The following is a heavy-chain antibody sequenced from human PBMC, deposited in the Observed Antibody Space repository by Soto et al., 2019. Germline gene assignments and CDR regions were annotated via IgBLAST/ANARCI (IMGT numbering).Heavy chain of an antibody. CDR3: ARFFYDFSTGYIYTRSVL. V-gene: IGHV1-46*01. CDR2: INPSGGST. J-gene: IGHJ6*02. Sequence: GASVKVSCKASGYTFTSYYMHWVRQAPGQGLEWMGIINPSGGSTSYAQKFQGRVTMTRDTATSTVYMELSSLRSEDTAVYYCARFFYDFSTGYIYTRSVLWGQATPV. CDR1: GYTFTSYY. D-gene: IGHD3-3*01.